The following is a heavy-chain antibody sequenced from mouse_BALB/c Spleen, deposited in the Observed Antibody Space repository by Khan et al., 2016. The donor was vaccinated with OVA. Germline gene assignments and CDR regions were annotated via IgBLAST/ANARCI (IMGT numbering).Heavy chain of an antibody. CDR1: GYTFTDYV. V-gene: IGHV1-77*01. Sequence: QLQQSGPELVKPGASVKMSCKASGYTFTDYVMNWLKQRHGQGLEWIGQIYPGSDSIYYNEKFKGKATLTSDRSSSTAYMQLSSLTSEDSAVYFCARAGCSGFAYWGQGTLVTVSA. CDR2: IYPGSDSI. D-gene: IGHD6-1*01. J-gene: IGHJ3*01. CDR3: ARAGCSGFAY.